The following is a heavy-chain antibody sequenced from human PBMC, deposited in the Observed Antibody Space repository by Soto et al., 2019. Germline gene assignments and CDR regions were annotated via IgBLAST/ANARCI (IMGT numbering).Heavy chain of an antibody. CDR2: LNSDGSST. Sequence: EVQLVESGGGLVQPGGSLRLSCTASGFTFSSYWMHWVRQAPGKGLVWVSRLNSDGSSTSYADSVKGRFTISRDDAKITLYLQMNSLRAEDTAVYYCARGGFWNGYSEISHWGQGTLVTVSS. CDR1: GFTFSSYW. J-gene: IGHJ4*02. V-gene: IGHV3-74*01. CDR3: ARGGFWNGYSEISH. D-gene: IGHD3-3*01.